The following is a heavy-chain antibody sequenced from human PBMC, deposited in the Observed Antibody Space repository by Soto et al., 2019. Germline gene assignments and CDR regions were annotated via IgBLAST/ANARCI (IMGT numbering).Heavy chain of an antibody. D-gene: IGHD6-19*01. Sequence: QVDLVESGGGLVNPGGSLRLSCAASGFTFSDYYMRWVRQAPGKGLEWVSHISSTGTTIYYADSVKGRFTISRDNAKNSLYLQMNSLRAEDTAVYYCARDRDSSGWYSGYWGQGTLVTVS. J-gene: IGHJ4*02. CDR3: ARDRDSSGWYSGY. CDR2: ISSTGTTI. CDR1: GFTFSDYY. V-gene: IGHV3-11*01.